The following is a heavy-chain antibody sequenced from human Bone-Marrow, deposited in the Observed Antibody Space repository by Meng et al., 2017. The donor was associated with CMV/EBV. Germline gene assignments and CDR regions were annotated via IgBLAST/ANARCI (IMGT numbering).Heavy chain of an antibody. Sequence: ESLKISCAASGFTFSSYAMSWIRQPPGKGLEWIGEINHSGSTNYNPSLKSRVTISVDTSKNQFSLKLSSVTAADTAVYYCASTPRTDDFWSGSYAFDIWGQGTMVPVSS. CDR3: ASTPRTDDFWSGSYAFDI. D-gene: IGHD3-3*01. V-gene: IGHV4-34*01. J-gene: IGHJ3*02. CDR1: GFTFSSYA. CDR2: INHSGST.